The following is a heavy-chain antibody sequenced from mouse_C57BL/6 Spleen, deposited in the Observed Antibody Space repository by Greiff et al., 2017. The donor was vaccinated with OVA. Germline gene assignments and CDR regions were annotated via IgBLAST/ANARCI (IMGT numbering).Heavy chain of an antibody. Sequence: QVQLQQPGAELVKPGASVKLSCKASGYTFTSYWMHWVKQRPGQGLEWIGMIHPNSGSTNYNEKFKSKATLTVDKSSSTAYMQLSSLTSEDSAVYYCAREVNYYGSSYAMDYWGQGTSVTVSS. V-gene: IGHV1-64*01. CDR2: IHPNSGST. D-gene: IGHD1-1*01. J-gene: IGHJ4*01. CDR3: AREVNYYGSSYAMDY. CDR1: GYTFTSYW.